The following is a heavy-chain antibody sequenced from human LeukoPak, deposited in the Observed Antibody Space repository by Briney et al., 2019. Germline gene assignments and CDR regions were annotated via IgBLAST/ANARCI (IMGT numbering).Heavy chain of an antibody. V-gene: IGHV4-4*07. CDR3: ARDEYCSSTSCYIMNNWFDP. CDR1: GGSISSYY. D-gene: IGHD2-2*02. CDR2: IYTSGST. J-gene: IGHJ5*02. Sequence: SETLSLTCTVSGGSISSYYWSWIRQPAGKGLEWIGRIYTSGSTNYNPSLKSRVTISVDTSKNQFSLKLSSVTAADTAVYYCARDEYCSSTSCYIMNNWFDPWGQGTLVTDSS.